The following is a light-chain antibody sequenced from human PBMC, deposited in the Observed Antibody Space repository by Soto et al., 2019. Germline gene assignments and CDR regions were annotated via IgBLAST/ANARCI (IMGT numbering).Light chain of an antibody. J-gene: IGLJ1*01. Sequence: QSVLTQPPSVSGSPGQSITISCTGTSSDVGGYNFVSWYQQYPGKAPKLMIYEVSNRPSGVSNRFSGSKSGNTASLTISGLQAEDESDYYCSSCTGSSTRYVFGTGTKVTVL. V-gene: IGLV2-14*01. CDR2: EVS. CDR3: SSCTGSSTRYV. CDR1: SSDVGGYNF.